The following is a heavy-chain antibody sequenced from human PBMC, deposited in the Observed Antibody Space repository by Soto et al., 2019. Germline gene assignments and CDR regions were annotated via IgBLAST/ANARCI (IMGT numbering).Heavy chain of an antibody. CDR1: GFTFSSYA. J-gene: IGHJ3*02. CDR2: ISYDGSNK. CDR3: ARATSGWYKDAFDI. Sequence: QVQVVESGGGVVQPGRSLRLSCAASGFTFSSYAMYWVRQAPGKGLEWVAVISYDGSNKYDADSVKGRFTISRDNSKNALYLQMNSLRAEDTAVYDCARATSGWYKDAFDIWGQGTMVTVSS. V-gene: IGHV3-30-3*01. D-gene: IGHD6-19*01.